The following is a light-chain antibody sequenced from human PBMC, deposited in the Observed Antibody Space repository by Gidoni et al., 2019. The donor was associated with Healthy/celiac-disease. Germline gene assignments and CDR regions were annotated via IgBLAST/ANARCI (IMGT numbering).Light chain of an antibody. J-gene: IGLJ3*02. CDR1: SSDVGGYNY. Sequence: QSALTQPSSVSGSPGQSITISCTGPSSDVGGYNYVSWYQQHPGKAPNLMIYEVSNRPSGFSNRFSGSKSGNTDSLTISGLQAEDEADYYCSSYTSSSTRVFGGGTKLTVL. CDR2: EVS. V-gene: IGLV2-14*01. CDR3: SSYTSSSTRV.